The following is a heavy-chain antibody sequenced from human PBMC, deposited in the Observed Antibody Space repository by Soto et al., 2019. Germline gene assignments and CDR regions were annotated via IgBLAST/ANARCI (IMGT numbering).Heavy chain of an antibody. D-gene: IGHD3-3*01. CDR3: ARDRYDFWSGYYDY. V-gene: IGHV1-2*02. CDR2: INPNSGGT. CDR1: GYTFTGYY. J-gene: IGHJ4*02. Sequence: ASLKVSCKASGYTFTGYYMHWVRQAPGQGLEWMGWINPNSGGTNYAQKFQGRVTMTRDTSISTAYMELSRLRSDDTAVYYCARDRYDFWSGYYDYWGQGXLVTVYS.